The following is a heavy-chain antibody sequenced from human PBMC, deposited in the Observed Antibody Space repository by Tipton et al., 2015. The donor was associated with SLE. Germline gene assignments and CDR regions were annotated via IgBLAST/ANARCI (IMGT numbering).Heavy chain of an antibody. CDR2: VFYSASS. V-gene: IGHV4-59*01. CDR1: GGSISGYY. Sequence: GLVKPSETLSLTCTVSGGSISGYYWTWIRQPPGKGLQWLAYVFYSASSSFTRAHYNPSLMSRVTISVDTSKNQFSLKLTSVTAADTAVYYCAKYYYDATGYQSVDYWGQGALVTVSS. CDR3: AKYYYDATGYQSVDY. J-gene: IGHJ4*02. D-gene: IGHD3-22*01.